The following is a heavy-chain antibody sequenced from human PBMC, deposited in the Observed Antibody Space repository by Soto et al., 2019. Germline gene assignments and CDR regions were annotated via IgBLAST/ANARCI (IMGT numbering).Heavy chain of an antibody. J-gene: IGHJ4*02. V-gene: IGHV4-30-2*01. CDR2: IYHSGST. CDR3: AISHGSPSPIDY. D-gene: IGHD1-26*01. Sequence: SETLSLTCAVSGGSISSGGYSWSWIRQPPGKGLEWIGYIYHSGSTYYNPSLKSRVTISVDRSKNQFSLKLSSVTAADTAVYYCAISHGSPSPIDYWGQGSLLTISS. CDR1: GGSISSGGYS.